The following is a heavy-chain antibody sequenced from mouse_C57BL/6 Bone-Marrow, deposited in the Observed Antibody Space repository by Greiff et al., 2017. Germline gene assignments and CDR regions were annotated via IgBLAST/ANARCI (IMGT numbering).Heavy chain of an antibody. CDR3: TTYYPGFAY. D-gene: IGHD1-1*01. V-gene: IGHV14-4*01. CDR2: IDPENGDT. Sequence: EVQLVASGAELLRPGASVKLSCTASGFNIKDDYMHWVKQRPEQGLEWIGWIDPENGDTEYASKFQGKATIAADTSSNTAYLQLSSLTSEDTAVYYCTTYYPGFAYWGTGTLVTVSA. J-gene: IGHJ3*01. CDR1: GFNIKDDY.